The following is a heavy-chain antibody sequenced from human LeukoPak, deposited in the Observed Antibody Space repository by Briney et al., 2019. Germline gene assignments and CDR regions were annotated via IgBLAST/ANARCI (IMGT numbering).Heavy chain of an antibody. J-gene: IGHJ5*02. CDR1: GFTFDDYA. CDR2: ISWNSGTI. D-gene: IGHD1-26*01. Sequence: GRSLRLSCAASGFTFDDYAMHWVRQAPGKGLEWVSGISWNSGTIGYADSVKGRFTISGDNAKNSLYLQMNSLRPEDMALYYCAKGNSGSYSQDWFDPWGQGTLVTVSS. CDR3: AKGNSGSYSQDWFDP. V-gene: IGHV3-9*03.